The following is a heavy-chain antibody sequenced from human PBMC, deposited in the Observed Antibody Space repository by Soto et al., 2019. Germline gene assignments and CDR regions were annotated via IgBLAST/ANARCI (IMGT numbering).Heavy chain of an antibody. CDR3: ARDFARGYSYGTYYYGMDV. CDR2: ISAYNGNT. Sequence: ASVKVSCKASGYTFTSYGISWVRQAPGQGLEWMGWISAYNGNTNYAQKLQGRVTMTTDTSTSTAYMELRSLRSDDTAVYYCARDFARGYSYGTYYYGMDVWGQGTTVTVSS. D-gene: IGHD5-18*01. V-gene: IGHV1-18*01. J-gene: IGHJ6*02. CDR1: GYTFTSYG.